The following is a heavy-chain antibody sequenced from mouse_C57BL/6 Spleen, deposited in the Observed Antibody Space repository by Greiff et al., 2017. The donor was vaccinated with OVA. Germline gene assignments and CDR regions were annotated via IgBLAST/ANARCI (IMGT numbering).Heavy chain of an antibody. V-gene: IGHV1-54*01. CDR2: INPGSGGT. J-gene: IGHJ3*01. Sequence: QVQLQQSGAELVRPGTSVKVSCKASGYAFTNYLIEWVKQRPGQGLEWIGVINPGSGGTNYNEKFKGKATLTADKSSSTAYMQRSSLTSEDSAVYFGARDYGNLVGFAYWGQGTLVTVSA. D-gene: IGHD2-1*01. CDR1: GYAFTNYL. CDR3: ARDYGNLVGFAY.